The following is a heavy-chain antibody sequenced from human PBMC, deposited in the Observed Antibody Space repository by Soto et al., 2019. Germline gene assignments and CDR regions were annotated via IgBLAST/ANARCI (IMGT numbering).Heavy chain of an antibody. J-gene: IGHJ4*02. Sequence: GGALRLSCAASGFNFSSSGMHWVRQSSGKGLEWVGRIRSKTNNYATVYAASMKGRFTISRDDSRNTAFLQMDSLKTEDTAVYYCSHYTDLSGAFWGQGTLVTVSS. CDR3: SHYTDLSGAF. D-gene: IGHD2-2*02. CDR1: GFNFSSSG. CDR2: IRSKTNNYAT. V-gene: IGHV3-73*01.